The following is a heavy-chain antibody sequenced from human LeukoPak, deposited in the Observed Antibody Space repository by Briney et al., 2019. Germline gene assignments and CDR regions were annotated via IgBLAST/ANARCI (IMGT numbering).Heavy chain of an antibody. CDR1: GYSFTSYW. D-gene: IGHD3-10*01. CDR3: ARRQGYYGSGSYYNNDAFDI. Sequence: GESLKISCKGSGYSFTSYWIGWVRQMPGKGLEWMGIIYPGDSDTRYSPSFQGQVTISADKSISTAYLQWSSLKASDTAMYYCARRQGYYGSGSYYNNDAFDIWGQGTMVTVSS. J-gene: IGHJ3*02. V-gene: IGHV5-51*01. CDR2: IYPGDSDT.